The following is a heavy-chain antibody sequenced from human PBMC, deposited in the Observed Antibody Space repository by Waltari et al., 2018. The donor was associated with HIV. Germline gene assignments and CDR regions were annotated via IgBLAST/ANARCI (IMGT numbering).Heavy chain of an antibody. CDR3: VRDSFGFDF. Sequence: LKQSGPRLIEPSQTLSMTCAVSGDSVSSNSAAWNWVRQSPGGGLEWLVKTYFRSRWIFDYTMEVKSRMTINVDPSTNQFSLYVASTTPDDTATYYCVRDSFGFDFWSQGILVTVS. CDR1: GDSVSSNSAA. D-gene: IGHD3-3*01. CDR2: TYFRSRWIF. V-gene: IGHV6-1*01. J-gene: IGHJ4*03.